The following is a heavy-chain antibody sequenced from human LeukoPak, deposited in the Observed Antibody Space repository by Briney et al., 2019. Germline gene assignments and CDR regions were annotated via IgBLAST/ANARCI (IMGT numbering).Heavy chain of an antibody. D-gene: IGHD4-17*01. V-gene: IGHV3-74*01. CDR2: INTDGSYS. CDR1: GFTFSYFW. J-gene: IGHJ4*02. Sequence: SGGSLRLSCAASGFTFSYFWMHWFRQTPGKGLVWVSCINTDGSYSTCADSVKGRFTISRDNVRNTLYLQMNSLRAEDSAVYYCARDFDGPRASDYWGQGISVTVSS. CDR3: ARDFDGPRASDY.